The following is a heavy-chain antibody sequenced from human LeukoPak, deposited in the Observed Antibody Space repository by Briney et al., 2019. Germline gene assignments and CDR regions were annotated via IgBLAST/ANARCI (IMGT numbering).Heavy chain of an antibody. V-gene: IGHV3-23*01. Sequence: GGSLRLSCAASGFTFSRYAMTWVRQAPGKGLEWVSTISGSGGSTYYADSVKGRFTLSRDNSKHTLYLQMNSLRAEDTAVYYCGKDRPYDSGDSTASFDYWGQGTLVTVSS. CDR2: ISGSGGST. D-gene: IGHD4-17*01. CDR1: GFTFSRYA. J-gene: IGHJ4*02. CDR3: GKDRPYDSGDSTASFDY.